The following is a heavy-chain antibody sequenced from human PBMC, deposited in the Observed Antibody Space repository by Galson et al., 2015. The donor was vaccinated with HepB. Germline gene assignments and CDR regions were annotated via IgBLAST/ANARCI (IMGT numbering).Heavy chain of an antibody. Sequence: SLRLSCAASGFTFSSYGMHWVRQAPGKGLEWVAVISSDGSNRHYADSVKGRFTISRDHSKNTLYLEMISLRVEDTAVYYCARQGYYYDSSGPLPDYWGQGTLVTVSS. CDR2: ISSDGSNR. D-gene: IGHD3-22*01. J-gene: IGHJ4*02. V-gene: IGHV3-30*03. CDR1: GFTFSSYG. CDR3: ARQGYYYDSSGPLPDY.